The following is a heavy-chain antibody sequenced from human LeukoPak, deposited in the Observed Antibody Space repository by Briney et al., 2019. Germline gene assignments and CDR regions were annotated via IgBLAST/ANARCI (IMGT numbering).Heavy chain of an antibody. Sequence: SETLSLTCTVSGGSISSSSYYWGWLRQPPGTGLEWIGSIYYSGSTYYNPSPKSRVTISVDTSKNQFSLKLSSVTAADTAVYFCARGRDDILTGYQKGGFDSWGQGILVTVSS. D-gene: IGHD3-9*01. CDR1: GGSISSSSYY. CDR2: IYYSGST. CDR3: ARGRDDILTGYQKGGFDS. J-gene: IGHJ4*02. V-gene: IGHV4-39*07.